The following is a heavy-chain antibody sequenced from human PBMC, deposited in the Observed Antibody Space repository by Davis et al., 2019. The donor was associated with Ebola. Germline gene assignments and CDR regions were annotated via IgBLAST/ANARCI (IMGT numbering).Heavy chain of an antibody. CDR1: GGSISSSSYY. J-gene: IGHJ4*02. CDR3: ARQKGDYVSGRFDY. V-gene: IGHV4-39*01. CDR2: IYYSGST. D-gene: IGHD4-17*01. Sequence: SETLSLTCTVSGGSISSSSYYWGWIRQPPGKGLEWIGSIYYSGSTYYNPSLKSQVTISVDTSKNQFSLKLSSVTAADTAVYYCARQKGDYVSGRFDYWGQGTQVTVSS.